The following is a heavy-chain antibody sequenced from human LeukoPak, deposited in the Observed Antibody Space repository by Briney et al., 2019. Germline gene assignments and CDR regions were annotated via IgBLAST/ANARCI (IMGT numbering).Heavy chain of an antibody. J-gene: IGHJ4*02. CDR1: GYTFTGYY. D-gene: IGHD3-22*01. V-gene: IGHV1-2*02. CDR3: ARGRSHYDSSGYYGGPTY. Sequence: ASVKVSCMASGYTFTGYYMHLVRQATGQGLEWMGWINPNSGGTNYAQKFQGRVTMTRDTSISTAYMELSRLRSDDTAVYYCARGRSHYDSSGYYGGPTYWGQGTLVTASS. CDR2: INPNSGGT.